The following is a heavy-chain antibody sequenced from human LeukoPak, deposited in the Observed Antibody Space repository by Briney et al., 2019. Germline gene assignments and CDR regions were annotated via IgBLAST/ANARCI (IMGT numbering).Heavy chain of an antibody. D-gene: IGHD4-23*01. CDR1: GYTFTSYY. J-gene: IGHJ3*02. Sequence: EASVKVSCKASGYTFTSYYMDWVRQAPGQGLEWMGIINPSGGSTSYAQKFQGRLTMTRDMSTSTVYMELSSLRSEDTAVYYCASLAGGNSESSDAFDIWGQGTMVTVSS. V-gene: IGHV1-46*01. CDR2: INPSGGST. CDR3: ASLAGGNSESSDAFDI.